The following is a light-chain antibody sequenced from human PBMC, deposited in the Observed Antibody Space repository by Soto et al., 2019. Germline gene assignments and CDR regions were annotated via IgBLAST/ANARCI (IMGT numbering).Light chain of an antibody. CDR2: GAS. V-gene: IGKV3-20*01. CDR3: QQYGRSPRP. CDR1: QSVSSSY. J-gene: IGKJ1*01. Sequence: EIVLTQSPGTLSLSPGERATLSCRASQSVSSSYLAWYQQKPGQAPRLLIYGASRTATGIPARFSGSGSGTDVSHSSRRRGPEDCEVYYRQQYGRSPRPFGQGPKVDIK.